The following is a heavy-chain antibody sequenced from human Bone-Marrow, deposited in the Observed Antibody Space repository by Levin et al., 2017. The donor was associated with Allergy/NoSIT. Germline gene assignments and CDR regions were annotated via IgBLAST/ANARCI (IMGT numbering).Heavy chain of an antibody. CDR3: ARDRHDFWSGYKDY. D-gene: IGHD3-3*01. CDR2: INPNSGGT. J-gene: IGHJ4*02. Sequence: ASVKVSCKASGYTFTGYYMHWVRQAPGQGLEWMGWINPNSGGTNYAQKFQGRVTMTRDTSISTAYMELSRLRSDDTAVYYCARDRHDFWSGYKDYWGQGTLVTVSS. CDR1: GYTFTGYY. V-gene: IGHV1-2*02.